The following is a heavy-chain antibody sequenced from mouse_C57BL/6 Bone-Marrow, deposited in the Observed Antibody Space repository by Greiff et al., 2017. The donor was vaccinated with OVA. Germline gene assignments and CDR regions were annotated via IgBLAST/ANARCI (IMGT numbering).Heavy chain of an antibody. J-gene: IGHJ4*01. Sequence: QVQLKESGAELVKPGASVKMSCKASGYTFTSYWITWVKQRPGQGLEWIGDIYPGSGRTNYNEKFKSKATLTVDTSSSTAYMQRSSLTSEDSAVYYCARSGITTVEGDFAMDYWGQGTSVTVSS. V-gene: IGHV1-55*01. D-gene: IGHD1-1*01. CDR2: IYPGSGRT. CDR1: GYTFTSYW. CDR3: ARSGITTVEGDFAMDY.